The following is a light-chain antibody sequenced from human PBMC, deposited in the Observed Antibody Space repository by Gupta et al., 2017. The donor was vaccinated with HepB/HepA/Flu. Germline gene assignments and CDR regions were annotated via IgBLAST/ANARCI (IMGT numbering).Light chain of an antibody. CDR1: SSKIGSNY. V-gene: IGLV1-44*01. Sequence: SVLPPPPPASATPGQRVTISCSGSSSKIGSNYVHWYQHSPGRAPKLLIHSDNHRPSGVPERFSGSRSGTSASLAISGLQSEDEADYYCAAWNDSLNNVLFGGGTKLTVL. CDR2: SDN. CDR3: AAWNDSLNNVL. J-gene: IGLJ2*01.